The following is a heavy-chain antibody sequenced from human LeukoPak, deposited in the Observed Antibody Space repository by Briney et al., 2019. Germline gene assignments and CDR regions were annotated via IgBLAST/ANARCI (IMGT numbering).Heavy chain of an antibody. V-gene: IGHV1-69*04. J-gene: IGHJ5*02. CDR1: GGTFSSYA. CDR3: ARAGPPGYSWFDP. Sequence: ASVKVSCKASGGTFSSYAISWVRQAPGQGLEWMGRIIPILGIANYAQKFQGRVTITADKSTSTAYMELSSLRSEDTAVYYRARAGPPGYSWFDPWGQGTLVTVSS. D-gene: IGHD5-12*01. CDR2: IIPILGIA.